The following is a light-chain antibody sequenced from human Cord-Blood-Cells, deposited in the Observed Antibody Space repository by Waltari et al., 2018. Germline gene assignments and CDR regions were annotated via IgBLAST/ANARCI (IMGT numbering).Light chain of an antibody. CDR3: CSYAGSSTFYV. V-gene: IGLV2-23*01. CDR2: EGS. J-gene: IGLJ1*01. CDR1: GRAVGSYNL. Sequence: QSALTQPASVSGSPGQSIPLSCTGTGRAVGSYNLVSCYPQHPGKAPKLMIYEGSKRPSGVSNRFSGSKSGNTASLTISGLQAEDEADYYCCSYAGSSTFYVFGTGTKVTVL.